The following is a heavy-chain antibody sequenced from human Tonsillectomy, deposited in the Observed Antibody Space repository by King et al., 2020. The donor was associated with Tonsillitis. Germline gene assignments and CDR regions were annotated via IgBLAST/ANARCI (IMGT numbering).Heavy chain of an antibody. CDR3: ARQNGDTDAFDI. J-gene: IGHJ3*02. Sequence: VQLVESGGGLVQPGGSLRLSCAASGFTFSSYDMHGVRQATGKGLEWVSAIGTAGDTYFQGPVKGRFNLSRENAKNSLYLQMNSLIAGDTALYYCARQNGDTDAFDIWGQGTMVTVSS. CDR1: GFTFSSYD. D-gene: IGHD4-17*01. V-gene: IGHV3-13*01. CDR2: IGTAGDT.